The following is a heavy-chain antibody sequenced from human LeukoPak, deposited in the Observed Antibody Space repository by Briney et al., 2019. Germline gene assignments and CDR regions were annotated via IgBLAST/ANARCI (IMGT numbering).Heavy chain of an antibody. Sequence: SETLSLTCTVSCGSISSYYWSWIRQPAGKGLEWIGRIHSTGSTNYISSLKSRVTMSVDTSKNQFSLRLRSVTAADTAVYYCARQIASAGTAGFDFWGQGALVTVSS. J-gene: IGHJ4*02. CDR3: ARQIASAGTAGFDF. V-gene: IGHV4-4*07. CDR1: CGSISSYY. CDR2: IHSTGST. D-gene: IGHD6-13*01.